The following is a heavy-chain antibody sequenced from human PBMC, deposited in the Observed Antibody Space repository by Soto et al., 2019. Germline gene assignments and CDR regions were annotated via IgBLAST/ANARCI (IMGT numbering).Heavy chain of an antibody. J-gene: IGHJ4*02. D-gene: IGHD5-18*01. Sequence: SETLSLTCTVSGGSISGYYWSWIRQPPGKGLEWIGYMYNTGSTVYNPSFKSRLTISVDTSKNQFSLKLNSVTAADTAVYYCARHPPYSPFDYWGQGTLVTVSS. V-gene: IGHV4-59*08. CDR2: MYNTGST. CDR3: ARHPPYSPFDY. CDR1: GGSISGYY.